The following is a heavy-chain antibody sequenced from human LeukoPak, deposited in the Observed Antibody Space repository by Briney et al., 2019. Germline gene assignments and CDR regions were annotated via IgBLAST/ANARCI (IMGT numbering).Heavy chain of an antibody. CDR2: IKQDGSEK. CDR1: GFTFSRYW. Sequence: GGSLRLSCAASGFTFSRYWMTWVRQAPGKGLEWVANIKQDGSEKYYVDSVKGRFTISRDNAKNSLYLQMNSLRAEDTAVYYCARRSSGYWDPYFDYWGQGTLVTVSS. D-gene: IGHD3-22*01. J-gene: IGHJ4*02. CDR3: ARRSSGYWDPYFDY. V-gene: IGHV3-7*03.